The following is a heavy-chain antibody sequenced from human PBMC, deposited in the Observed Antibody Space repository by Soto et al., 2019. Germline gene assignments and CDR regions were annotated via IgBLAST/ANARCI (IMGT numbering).Heavy chain of an antibody. Sequence: QLQLQESGPGLVKPSETLSLTCTVSGGSISSSSYYWGWIRQPPGKGLEWIGSIYYSGNTFYNPSLKSRVTISVDTSKNQFSLKLNSVTAADTAVYYCARQDRVAVGRGGWIDPWGQGTLVTVSS. V-gene: IGHV4-39*01. CDR3: ARQDRVAVGRGGWIDP. D-gene: IGHD2-15*01. CDR2: IYYSGNT. J-gene: IGHJ5*02. CDR1: GGSISSSSYY.